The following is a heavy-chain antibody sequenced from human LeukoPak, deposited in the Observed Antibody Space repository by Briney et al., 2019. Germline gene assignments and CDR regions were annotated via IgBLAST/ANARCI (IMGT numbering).Heavy chain of an antibody. CDR3: ARARRELGYCSSTSCSVDYYMDV. J-gene: IGHJ6*03. Sequence: ASVKVSCKASEYTFTSYDINWVRQATGQGLEWMGWMNPNSGNTGYAQKFQGRVTITRNTSISTAYMELSSLRSEDTAVYYCARARRELGYCSSTSCSVDYYMDVWGKGTTVTVSS. D-gene: IGHD2-2*01. CDR1: EYTFTSYD. CDR2: MNPNSGNT. V-gene: IGHV1-8*03.